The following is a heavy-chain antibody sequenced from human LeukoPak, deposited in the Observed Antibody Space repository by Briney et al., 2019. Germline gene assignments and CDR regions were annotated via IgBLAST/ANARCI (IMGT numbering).Heavy chain of an antibody. V-gene: IGHV3-15*01. Sequence: GGSLRLSCAASGFTFSNAWMSWVRQAPGKGLEWVGRIKSKTDGGTTDYAAPVKGRFTISRDDSKNTLYLQMNSLRAEDTAVYYCAKGIGGSCYSVIDYWGQGTLVTVSS. CDR1: GFTFSNAW. CDR3: AKGIGGSCYSVIDY. J-gene: IGHJ4*02. D-gene: IGHD2-15*01. CDR2: IKSKTDGGTT.